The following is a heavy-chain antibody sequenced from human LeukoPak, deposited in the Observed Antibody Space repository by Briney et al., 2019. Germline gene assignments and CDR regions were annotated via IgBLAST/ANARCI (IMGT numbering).Heavy chain of an antibody. CDR1: GFTFSSDA. CDR3: AKPGFSDYVWGSSRLYYFDY. V-gene: IGHV3-23*01. J-gene: IGHJ4*02. CDR2: ISGSGGST. D-gene: IGHD3-16*02. Sequence: GGSLRLSCAASGFTFSSDAMSWGRQAPGKGVEWVSAISGSGGSTYHADSVKGGVTISRDNSKNTLSLQMNSLRAEDTAVYYCAKPGFSDYVWGSSRLYYFDYWGQGTLVTVPS.